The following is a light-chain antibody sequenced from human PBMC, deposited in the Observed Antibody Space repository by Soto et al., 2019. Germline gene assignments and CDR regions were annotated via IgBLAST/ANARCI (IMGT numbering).Light chain of an antibody. CDR1: GSDIATFNY. Sequence: QSVLAQPASMSGSPGQSITISCTGSGSDIATFNYASWYQQYPGKAPKLLIYQVTSRASGVSHRFSGSKSGNTAAPTISGLQPEDEAEYYCNSYSSTSFYVFGTGTKVTVL. CDR3: NSYSSTSFYV. V-gene: IGLV2-14*01. CDR2: QVT. J-gene: IGLJ1*01.